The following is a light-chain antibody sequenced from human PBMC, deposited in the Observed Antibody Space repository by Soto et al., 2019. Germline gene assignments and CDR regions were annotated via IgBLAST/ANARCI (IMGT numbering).Light chain of an antibody. Sequence: DVVMTQTPLSLSVTPGQPASISCKSSQSLLHITGETFLFWYLQKPGQSPQLLIYEVSTRVSGVPDRFSGSGSGTDFTLTISSLQSEDFAVYYCQQYNNWRTFGQGTKVDIK. CDR3: QQYNNWRT. J-gene: IGKJ1*01. CDR2: EVS. V-gene: IGKV2-29*01. CDR1: QSLLHITGETF.